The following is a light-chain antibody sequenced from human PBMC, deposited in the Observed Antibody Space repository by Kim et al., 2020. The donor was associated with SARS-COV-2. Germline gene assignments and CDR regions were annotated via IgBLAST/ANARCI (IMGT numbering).Light chain of an antibody. V-gene: IGKV3-20*01. CDR3: QQYVSSHS. Sequence: EIVLTQFPGTLSLSPGERATLSCRASQSVSSSFLAWYQQKPGQAPRLHIYAASSRATGIPDRFSGSGSGTDFTLTITRLEPEDFAVYYCQQYVSSHSFGQGTKLEI. J-gene: IGKJ2*03. CDR2: AAS. CDR1: QSVSSSF.